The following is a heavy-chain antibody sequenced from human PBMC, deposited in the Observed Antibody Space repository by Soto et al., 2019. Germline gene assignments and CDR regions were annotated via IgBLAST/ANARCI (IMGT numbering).Heavy chain of an antibody. D-gene: IGHD3-3*01. CDR3: ARDWSGYLFDY. CDR1: GGSISSYY. CDR2: NHTSGRP. V-gene: IGHV4-4*07. J-gene: IGHJ4*01. Sequence: PSETLSLTCTVSGGSISSYYWSWIRQPAGKGLECSGRNHTSGRPNYNPALKSRVTMSVDTSKSRFSWNLSSVTAADRAGYYCARDWSGYLFDYWGHGALGPGSS.